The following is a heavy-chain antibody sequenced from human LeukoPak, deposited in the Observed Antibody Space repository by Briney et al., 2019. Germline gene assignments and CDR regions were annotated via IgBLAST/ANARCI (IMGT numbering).Heavy chain of an antibody. Sequence: GGSLRLSCAASGFTVSNNDMSWVRQAPGKGLEWVSVIYSGGSTSYADSVKGRFTISRDNSKNMLFLQMNSLRAEDTAMYYCAREDDSYYDSSSWYFDYWGQGTLVTVSS. V-gene: IGHV3-53*01. CDR3: AREDDSYYDSSSWYFDY. CDR1: GFTVSNND. D-gene: IGHD3-22*01. CDR2: IYSGGST. J-gene: IGHJ4*02.